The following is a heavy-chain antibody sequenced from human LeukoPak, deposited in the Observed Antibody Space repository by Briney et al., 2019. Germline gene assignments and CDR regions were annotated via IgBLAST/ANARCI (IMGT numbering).Heavy chain of an antibody. Sequence: GESLKISCKGSGYSFTSYWIGWVRQLPGKGLEWLGIINPGDSDTRYSPSFQGQVTISADKSISTANLQWSSLKASDTAMYYCARRIGSGWYDYWGQGTLVTVSS. D-gene: IGHD6-19*01. CDR3: ARRIGSGWYDY. CDR2: INPGDSDT. CDR1: GYSFTSYW. J-gene: IGHJ4*02. V-gene: IGHV5-51*01.